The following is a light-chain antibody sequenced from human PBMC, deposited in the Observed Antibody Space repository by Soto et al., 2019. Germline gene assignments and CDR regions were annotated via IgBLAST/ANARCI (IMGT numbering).Light chain of an antibody. V-gene: IGKV4-1*01. CDR3: QHYKMYSPWT. CDR2: AAS. Sequence: DIVMTQSPDSLAVSLGERATINCKSNQSVFSNSKNRNHLSWYQQKPGKAPKLLIYAASSLQSGVPSRFSGSGSGTEFTLTISSLQPDDFATYYCQHYKMYSPWTFGQGTKGDIK. J-gene: IGKJ1*01. CDR1: QSVFSNSKNRNH.